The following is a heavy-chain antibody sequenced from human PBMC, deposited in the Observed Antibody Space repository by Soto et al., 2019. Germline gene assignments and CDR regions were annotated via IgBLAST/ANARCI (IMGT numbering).Heavy chain of an antibody. CDR3: ARVRSAATPYDAFDI. V-gene: IGHV4-59*01. CDR2: KSDSGNT. CDR1: TGSITNYY. J-gene: IGHJ3*02. D-gene: IGHD2-15*01. Sequence: SETLSLTCTVSTGSITNYYWSWIRQPPGKGLEWIGDKSDSGNTYYNPPLKSRVTLSLDTSRNQFSLKLSSVTTADTAIYYCARVRSAATPYDAFDIWGRGTVVTVSS.